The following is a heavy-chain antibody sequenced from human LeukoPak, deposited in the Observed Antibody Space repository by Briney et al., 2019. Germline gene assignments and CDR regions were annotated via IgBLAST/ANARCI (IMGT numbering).Heavy chain of an antibody. J-gene: IGHJ4*02. CDR1: GFTFSSYA. Sequence: GGSLRLSCAASGFTFSSYAMSWVRQAPGKGLEWVSTISGSGGSTYYADFVKGRFTISRDNSKNTLYLQMNSLRAEDTAVYYCAKEYRITMVRGVMGAIGYWGQGTLVTVSS. CDR2: ISGSGGST. V-gene: IGHV3-23*01. CDR3: AKEYRITMVRGVMGAIGY. D-gene: IGHD3-10*01.